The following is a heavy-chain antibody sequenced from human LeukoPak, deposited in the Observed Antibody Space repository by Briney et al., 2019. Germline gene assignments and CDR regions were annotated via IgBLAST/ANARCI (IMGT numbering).Heavy chain of an antibody. CDR2: INPSGGST. J-gene: IGHJ4*02. CDR3: ARERPSKCYFDY. Sequence: ASVKVSCKASGYTFTRYFIHWVRQAPGRGLEWMGTINPSGGSTGYAQKFQGRVTMTRDTSTSTVYMELSSLVSEDTAVYYCARERPSKCYFDYWGQGTLVTVSS. V-gene: IGHV1-46*01. CDR1: GYTFTRYF.